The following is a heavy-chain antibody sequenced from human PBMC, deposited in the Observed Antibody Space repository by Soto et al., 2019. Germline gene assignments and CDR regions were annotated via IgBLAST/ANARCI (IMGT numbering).Heavy chain of an antibody. J-gene: IGHJ4*02. CDR3: AKGPQLWSDFDY. CDR2: ISGSRSTT. V-gene: IGHV3-23*01. D-gene: IGHD5-18*01. CDR1: GFTFSSNA. Sequence: GGSLSRSCAASGFTFSSNAMSWVRQAPGKGLEWVSVISGSRSTTYYADSVKGRFTISRDNSKNTLYLQMNSLRAEDTAVYYCAKGPQLWSDFDYWGQGTLVTV.